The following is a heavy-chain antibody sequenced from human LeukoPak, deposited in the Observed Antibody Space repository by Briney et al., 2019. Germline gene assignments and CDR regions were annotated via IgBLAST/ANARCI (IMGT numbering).Heavy chain of an antibody. CDR2: IKSKTDGGTT. D-gene: IGHD6-19*01. Sequence: GGSLRLSCAASGFTFSNAWMSWVRQAPGKGLEWVGRIKSKTDGGTTDYAAPVKGRFTISRDDSKNTLYLQMNSLKTEDTAVYYCTTDRSSGWSQSDYWGQGTLVTVSS. J-gene: IGHJ4*02. CDR3: TTDRSSGWSQSDY. CDR1: GFTFSNAW. V-gene: IGHV3-15*01.